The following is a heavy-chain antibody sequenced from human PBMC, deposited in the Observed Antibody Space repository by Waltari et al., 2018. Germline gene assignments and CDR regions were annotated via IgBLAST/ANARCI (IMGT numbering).Heavy chain of an antibody. J-gene: IGHJ5*02. CDR3: ARGGAGMVRGVKAWFDP. CDR2: INAGNGNT. D-gene: IGHD3-10*01. V-gene: IGHV1-3*03. Sequence: QVQLVQSGAEVKKPGASVKVSCKASGYTFTSYAMHWVRQAPGQRLEWMGWINAGNGNTKYSQEFQGRVTITRDTSASTAYMELSSLRSEDMAVYYCARGGAGMVRGVKAWFDPWGQGTLVTVSS. CDR1: GYTFTSYA.